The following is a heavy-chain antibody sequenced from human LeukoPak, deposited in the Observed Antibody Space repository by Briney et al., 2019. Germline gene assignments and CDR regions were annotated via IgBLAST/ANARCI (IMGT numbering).Heavy chain of an antibody. J-gene: IGHJ3*02. CDR3: AKGPRLVMDAFDI. CDR2: ISGSGGST. Sequence: GGSLRLSCVPSGIIFSNSALNWVRQAPGKGLEWVSAISGSGGSTYYADSVKGRFTISRDNSKNTLYLQMNSLRAEDTAVYYCAKGPRLVMDAFDIWGQGTMVTVSS. V-gene: IGHV3-23*01. D-gene: IGHD3-9*01. CDR1: GIIFSNSA.